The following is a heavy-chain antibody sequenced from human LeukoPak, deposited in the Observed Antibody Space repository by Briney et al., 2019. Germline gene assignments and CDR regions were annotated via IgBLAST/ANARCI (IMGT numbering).Heavy chain of an antibody. CDR1: GFTFSSYE. V-gene: IGHV3-48*03. D-gene: IGHD4-11*01. Sequence: GGSLRLSCAASGFTFSSYEMNWVRQAPGKGLEWVSYISSSGSTIYYADSVKGRFTISRDNAKNSLYLQMNSLRAEDTAVYYCAGHGEATVTTDYWGQGTLVTVSS. CDR3: AGHGEATVTTDY. J-gene: IGHJ4*02. CDR2: ISSSGSTI.